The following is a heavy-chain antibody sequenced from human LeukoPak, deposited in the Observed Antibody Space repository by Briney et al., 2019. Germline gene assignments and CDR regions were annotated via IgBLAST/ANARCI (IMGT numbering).Heavy chain of an antibody. CDR3: ARGPWQQLAHFDN. D-gene: IGHD6-13*01. CDR2: ISSSGST. V-gene: IGHV4-61*02. J-gene: IGHJ4*02. CDR1: GDSISSGDYY. Sequence: SQTLSLTCTVSGDSISSGDYYWSWIRQPAGKGLEWIGRISSSGSTNYNPSLKSRVTISVDTSKNQFSLKLSSVTAADTAVYYCARGPWQQLAHFDNWGQGTLVTVSS.